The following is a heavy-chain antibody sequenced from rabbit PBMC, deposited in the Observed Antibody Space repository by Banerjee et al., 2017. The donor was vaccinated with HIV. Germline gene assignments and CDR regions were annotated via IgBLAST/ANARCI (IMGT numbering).Heavy chain of an antibody. CDR1: GFSFSSYW. V-gene: IGHV1S45*01. J-gene: IGHJ4*01. Sequence: QQQLEESGGGLVKPGGTLTLTCTASGFSFSSYWMCWVRQAPGKGLEWIACIYAGSSGSTYYASWAKGRFTISKTSSTTVTLQMTSLTAADTATYFCARGDWHYGSGWPFTLWGQGTLVTVS. D-gene: IGHD4-1*01. CDR3: ARGDWHYGSGWPFTL. CDR2: IYAGSSGST.